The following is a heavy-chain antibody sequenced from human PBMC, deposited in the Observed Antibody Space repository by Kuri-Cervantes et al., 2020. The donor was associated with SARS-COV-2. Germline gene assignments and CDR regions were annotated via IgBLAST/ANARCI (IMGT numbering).Heavy chain of an antibody. V-gene: IGHV4-4*07. J-gene: IGHJ5*02. CDR2: TYTSGST. Sequence: GSLRLSCTVSGGSISSYYWSWIRQPAGKGLEWIGRTYTSGSTNYNPSLKSRVTMSVDTSKNQFSLKLSSVTAADTAVYYCARQMMSSITIFGVVITRNWFDPWGQGTLVTVSS. CDR1: GGSISSYY. D-gene: IGHD3-3*01. CDR3: ARQMMSSITIFGVVITRNWFDP.